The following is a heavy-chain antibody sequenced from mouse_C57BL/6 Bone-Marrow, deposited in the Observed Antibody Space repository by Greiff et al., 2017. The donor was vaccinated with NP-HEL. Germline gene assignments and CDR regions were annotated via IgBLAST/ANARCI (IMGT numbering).Heavy chain of an antibody. D-gene: IGHD1-1*01. CDR3: RYGSSSY. V-gene: IGHV14-4*01. CDR1: GFNIKDDY. Sequence: EVKLQESGAELVRPGASVKLSCTASGFNIKDDYMHWVKQRPEQGLEWIGWIDPENGDTEYASKFQGKATITADTSSNTAYLQLSSLTSEDTAVYYCRYGSSSYWGQGTLVTVSA. CDR2: IDPENGDT. J-gene: IGHJ3*01.